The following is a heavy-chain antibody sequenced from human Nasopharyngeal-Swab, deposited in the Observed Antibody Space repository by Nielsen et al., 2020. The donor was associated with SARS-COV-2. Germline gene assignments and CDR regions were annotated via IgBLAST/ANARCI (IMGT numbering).Heavy chain of an antibody. Sequence: SETLSLTCTVSGGSISSYYWSWIRQPPGKGLEWIGYIYYSGSTNYNPSLKSRVTISVDTSKNQFSLKLSSVTAADTAVYYCARDLLYGDFYYYYGMDVWGQGTMVTVSS. CDR1: GGSISSYY. CDR2: IYYSGST. V-gene: IGHV4-59*01. J-gene: IGHJ6*02. D-gene: IGHD4-17*01. CDR3: ARDLLYGDFYYYYGMDV.